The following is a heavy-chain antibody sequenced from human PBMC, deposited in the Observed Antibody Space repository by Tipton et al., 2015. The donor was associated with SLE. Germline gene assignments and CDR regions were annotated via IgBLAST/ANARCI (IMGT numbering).Heavy chain of an antibody. J-gene: IGHJ4*02. CDR3: AADIYYDSSGY. V-gene: IGHV4-59*08. D-gene: IGHD3-22*01. CDR2: IYYSGST. Sequence: LRLSCAASGFAFSSYGMTWVRQPPGKGLEWIGYIYYSGSTNYNPSLKSRVTISVDTSKNQFSLKLSSVTAADTAVYYCAADIYYDSSGYWGQGTLVTVSS. CDR1: GFAFSSYG.